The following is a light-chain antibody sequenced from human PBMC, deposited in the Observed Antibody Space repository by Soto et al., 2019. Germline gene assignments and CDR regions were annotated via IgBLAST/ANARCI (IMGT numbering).Light chain of an antibody. CDR1: QSVSTN. J-gene: IGKJ4*01. CDR2: GAS. CDR3: QQYINWPPLT. Sequence: EIVLTQSPATLSVSPGERATLSCRASQSVSTNLVWYQQKPGQAPRLLIFGASTRATNIPARFSGNGSGTEFTLTISSLQSEDFAGYYCQQYINWPPLTFGGGTKVEIK. V-gene: IGKV3-15*01.